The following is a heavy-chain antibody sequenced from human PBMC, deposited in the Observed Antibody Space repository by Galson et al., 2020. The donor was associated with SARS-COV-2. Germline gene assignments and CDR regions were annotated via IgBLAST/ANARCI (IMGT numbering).Heavy chain of an antibody. J-gene: IGHJ4*02. CDR1: GYTFTSYG. CDR3: ARGYDILTGGHQKDY. Sequence: ASVKVSCKASGYTFTSYGISWVRQAPGQGLEWMGWISAYNGNTNYAQKLQGRVTMTTDTSTSTAYMELRSLRSDDTAVYYCARGYDILTGGHQKDYWGQGTLVTVSS. V-gene: IGHV1-18*01. CDR2: ISAYNGNT. D-gene: IGHD3-9*01.